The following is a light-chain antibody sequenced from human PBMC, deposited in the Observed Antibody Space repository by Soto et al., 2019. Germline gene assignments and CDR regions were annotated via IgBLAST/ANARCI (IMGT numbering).Light chain of an antibody. Sequence: QPVLTQSSSASASLGSSVKLTCXLSXGHSSYIIAWHQQQPGKAPRYLMKLEGSGSYNKGSGVPDRFSGSSSGADRYLTISNLQSEDEADYYCETWDSKGVFGGGTKLTVL. CDR1: XGHSSYI. CDR2: LEGSGSY. J-gene: IGLJ2*01. CDR3: ETWDSKGV. V-gene: IGLV4-60*03.